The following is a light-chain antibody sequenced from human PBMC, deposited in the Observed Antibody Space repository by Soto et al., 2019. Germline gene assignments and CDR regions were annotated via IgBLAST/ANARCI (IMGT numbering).Light chain of an antibody. Sequence: EIVLTQSPGTLSLSPGERATLSCRASQSVSSSYLAWYQQKPGQAPRLLIYGASSRATGIPDRFSGSGSGTDFTLTISILEPEDFAVYYCQQYGSPTWTFGQGTKVDIK. J-gene: IGKJ1*01. CDR1: QSVSSSY. V-gene: IGKV3-20*01. CDR2: GAS. CDR3: QQYGSPTWT.